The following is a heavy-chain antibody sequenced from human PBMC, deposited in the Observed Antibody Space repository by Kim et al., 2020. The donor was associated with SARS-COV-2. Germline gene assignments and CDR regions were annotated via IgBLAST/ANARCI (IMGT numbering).Heavy chain of an antibody. CDR2: ISDIGGNT. V-gene: IGHV3-23*01. CDR3: AKDYYGSGT. D-gene: IGHD3-10*01. CDR1: GFTFSNYP. Sequence: GGSLRLSCAASGFTFSNYPMTWVRQAPGKGLEWVSAISDIGGNTYYADSVKGRFTISRDNSKNTLYLQMNSLRAEDTAVYYCAKDYYGSGTWGQGTLVTVSS. J-gene: IGHJ4*02.